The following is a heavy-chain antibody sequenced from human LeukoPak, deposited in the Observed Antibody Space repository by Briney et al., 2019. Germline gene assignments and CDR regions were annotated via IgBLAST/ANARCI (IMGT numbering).Heavy chain of an antibody. CDR1: GGSFSGYY. CDR2: IDHSGST. D-gene: IGHD5-24*01. V-gene: IGHV4-34*01. Sequence: SETLSLTCAVYGGSFSGYYWSWIRQPPGKGLEWIGEIDHSGSTNYNPSLKSRVTISVDTSKTQFSLKLSSVTAADTAVYYCARSRLHPIIFDYWGQGTLVTVSS. CDR3: ARSRLHPIIFDY. J-gene: IGHJ4*02.